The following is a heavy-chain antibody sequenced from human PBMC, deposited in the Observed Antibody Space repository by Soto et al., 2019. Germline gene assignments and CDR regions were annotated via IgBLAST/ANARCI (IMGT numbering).Heavy chain of an antibody. CDR3: ASMRLSIVVAAPGTWFDP. CDR1: GGSISSSSYY. Sequence: QLQLQESGPGLVKPSETLSLTCTVSGGSISSSSYYWGWIRQPPGKGLEWIGSIYYSGSTYYNPSSNCRITISVDTSKTQFSLMLRSVTASDPAVYYCASMRLSIVVAAPGTWFDPWGQGTLVTVSS. V-gene: IGHV4-39*01. CDR2: IYYSGST. D-gene: IGHD6-19*01. J-gene: IGHJ5*02.